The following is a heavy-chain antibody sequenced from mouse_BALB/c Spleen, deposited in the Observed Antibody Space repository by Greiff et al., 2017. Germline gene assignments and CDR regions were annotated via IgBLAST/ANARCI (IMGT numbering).Heavy chain of an antibody. D-gene: IGHD1-1*01. V-gene: IGHV1-9*01. CDR3: ARFITTAYYYAMDY. J-gene: IGHJ4*01. CDR1: GYTFSSYW. Sequence: QVQLKESGAELMKPGASVKISCKATGYTFSSYWIEWVKQRPGHGLEWIGEILPGSGSTNYNEKFKGKATFTADTSSNTAYMQLSSLTSEDSAVYYCARFITTAYYYAMDYWGQGTSVTVSS. CDR2: ILPGSGST.